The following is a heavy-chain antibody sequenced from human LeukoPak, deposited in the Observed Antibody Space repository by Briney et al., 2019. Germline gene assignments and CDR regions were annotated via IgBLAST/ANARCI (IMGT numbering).Heavy chain of an antibody. D-gene: IGHD3-9*01. V-gene: IGHV3-7*01. J-gene: IGHJ4*02. CDR3: AREKRYNDLLTGYYSFDY. Sequence: GGSLRLSCAASGFTFSSHWMSWVRQAPGKGLEWVANTKQDGSEKYYVDSVRGRFTISRENAKNSLYLQMNSLRAEDTAVYYCAREKRYNDLLTGYYSFDYWGQGTLVPVSS. CDR1: GFTFSSHW. CDR2: TKQDGSEK.